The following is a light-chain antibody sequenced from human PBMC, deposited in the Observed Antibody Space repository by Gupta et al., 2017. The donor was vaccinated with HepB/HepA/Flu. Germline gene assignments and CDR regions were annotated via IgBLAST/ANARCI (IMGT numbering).Light chain of an antibody. V-gene: IGLV2-14*01. J-gene: IGLJ1*01. Sequence: QSALPQPASVSGSPGTSITISCTGTSSDVGGYNYVPWYQQHPGKAPKLMIYDVSNRPSGVSNRFSGSKSGNTASLTISGLQAEDEADYYCSSDTSSSTLYVFGTGTKVTVL. CDR1: SSDVGGYNY. CDR3: SSDTSSSTLYV. CDR2: DVS.